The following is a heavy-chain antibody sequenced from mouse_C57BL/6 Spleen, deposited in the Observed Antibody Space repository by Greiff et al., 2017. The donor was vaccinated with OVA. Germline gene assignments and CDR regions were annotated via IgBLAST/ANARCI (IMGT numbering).Heavy chain of an antibody. J-gene: IGHJ4*01. CDR3: TPSYGSSYGAMDY. V-gene: IGHV6-3*01. CDR1: GFTFSNYW. D-gene: IGHD1-1*01. Sequence: EVKLVESGGGLVQPGGSMKLSCVASGFTFSNYWMNWVRQSPEKGLEWVAQIRLKSDNYATHYAESVKGRFTISRDDSKSSVYLQMNNLMAEDTGIYYCTPSYGSSYGAMDYWGQGTSVTVSS. CDR2: IRLKSDNYAT.